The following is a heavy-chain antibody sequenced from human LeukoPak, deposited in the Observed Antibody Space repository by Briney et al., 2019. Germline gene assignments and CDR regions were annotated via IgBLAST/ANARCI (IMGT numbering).Heavy chain of an antibody. J-gene: IGHJ4*02. CDR1: GYTFTGYY. CDR3: ARARGIAVAGVYYFDY. V-gene: IGHV1-2*02. D-gene: IGHD6-19*01. CDR2: INPNSGGT. Sequence: ASVKVSCKASGYTFTGYYMHWVRQAPGQGHEWMGWINPNSGGTNYAQKFQGRVTMTRDTSISTAYMELSRLRSDDTAVYYCARARGIAVAGVYYFDYGGQGTLVTVSS.